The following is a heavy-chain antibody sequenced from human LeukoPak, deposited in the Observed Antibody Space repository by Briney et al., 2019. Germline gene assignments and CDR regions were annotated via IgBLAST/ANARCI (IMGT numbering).Heavy chain of an antibody. CDR1: GFTFSSYG. V-gene: IGHV3-33*06. J-gene: IGHJ4*02. D-gene: IGHD3-22*01. CDR2: IWYDGSNK. CDR3: AKDGYYYDSSD. Sequence: GGSLRLSCAASGFTFSSYGMHWVRQAPGKGLEWVAVIWYDGSNKYYADSVKGRFTISRDNSKNTLYLQMNSLRAEDTAVYYCAKDGYYYDSSDWGQGTLVTVSS.